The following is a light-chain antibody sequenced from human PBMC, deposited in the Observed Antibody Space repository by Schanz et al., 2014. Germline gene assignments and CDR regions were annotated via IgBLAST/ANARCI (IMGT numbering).Light chain of an antibody. CDR2: DVS. CDR3: SSYTGSSTQV. V-gene: IGLV2-14*01. J-gene: IGLJ1*01. CDR1: SSDVGGYNY. Sequence: QSALTQPASVSGSPGQSITISCTGTSSDVGGYNYVSWYQQHPGKAPKLIIYDVSYRPSGVSNRFSGSKSGNTASLTISGLQAEDEADYYCSSYTGSSTQVFGTGTKLTVL.